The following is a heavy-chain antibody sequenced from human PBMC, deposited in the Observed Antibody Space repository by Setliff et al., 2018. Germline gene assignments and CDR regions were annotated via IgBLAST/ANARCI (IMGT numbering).Heavy chain of an antibody. CDR1: GDSISSYY. V-gene: IGHV4-59*08. J-gene: IGHJ4*02. D-gene: IGHD6-6*01. CDR3: ARGRNIAARLFDS. CDR2: IHYAGKT. Sequence: PSETLSLTCIVSGDSISSYYWTWIRQPPGKGLEWIGFIHYAGKTNYNPSLEGRVSISLDTPKNQFSLKLSSVTAADTAVYYCARGRNIAARLFDSWGQGTRVTVSS.